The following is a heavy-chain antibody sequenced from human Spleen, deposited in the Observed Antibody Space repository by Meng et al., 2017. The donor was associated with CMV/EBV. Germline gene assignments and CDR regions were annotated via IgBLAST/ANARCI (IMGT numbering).Heavy chain of an antibody. V-gene: IGHV3-20*04. J-gene: IGHJ3*02. D-gene: IGHD6-13*01. CDR3: TRGLGRSSWRVGSLDI. Sequence: LSLTCAASGFTFHYYGMTWVRQAPGKGLEWVSSIDRSGITTTYADSVKGRFTISRDNARNSLYLQMSGLRAEDTALFYCTRGLGRSSWRVGSLDIWGQGTLVTVSS. CDR2: IDRSGITT. CDR1: GFTFHYYG.